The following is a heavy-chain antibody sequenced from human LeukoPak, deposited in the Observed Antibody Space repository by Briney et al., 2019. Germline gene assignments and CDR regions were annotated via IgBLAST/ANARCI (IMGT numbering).Heavy chain of an antibody. Sequence: PSETLSLTCIVSGSSITSLHSWGWIRQPPGKGLEWVGSMYHSGKPYYNPSLKSRVTISADTSKNQFSLKLTSVTAADTAIYYCARAYEDYMDVWGKGTTVTVSS. J-gene: IGHJ6*03. D-gene: IGHD5-12*01. CDR2: MYHSGKP. CDR1: GSSITSLHS. CDR3: ARAYEDYMDV. V-gene: IGHV4-38-2*02.